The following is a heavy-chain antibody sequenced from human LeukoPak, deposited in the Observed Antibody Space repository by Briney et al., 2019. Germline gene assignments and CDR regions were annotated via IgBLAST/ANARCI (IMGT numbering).Heavy chain of an antibody. CDR2: IRSNSSPI. Sequence: GGSLILSCAASVFTFSSYSMNWVRQAPGRGLEWVTYIRSNSSPIYYADSVKDRFTISRDNAKNSLYLQMNSLRAEDTAVYYCARDKRSSRSGFDPWGQGTLVTVSS. V-gene: IGHV3-48*04. J-gene: IGHJ5*02. D-gene: IGHD6-19*01. CDR1: VFTFSSYS. CDR3: ARDKRSSRSGFDP.